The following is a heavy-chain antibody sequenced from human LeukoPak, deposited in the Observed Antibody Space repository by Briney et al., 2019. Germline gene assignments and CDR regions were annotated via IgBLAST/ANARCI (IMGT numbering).Heavy chain of an antibody. CDR3: ARDSGWELPRSPFDY. J-gene: IGHJ4*02. CDR2: ISSSGATI. D-gene: IGHD4-23*01. V-gene: IGHV3-11*04. Sequence: GGSLRLSCAASGFSFSDYYMSWIRQAPGKGLEWISYISSSGATIYYADSVKGRFTISRDNARNSLYLQMNRLRADDTAVYYCARDSGWELPRSPFDYWGQGNLVTVST. CDR1: GFSFSDYY.